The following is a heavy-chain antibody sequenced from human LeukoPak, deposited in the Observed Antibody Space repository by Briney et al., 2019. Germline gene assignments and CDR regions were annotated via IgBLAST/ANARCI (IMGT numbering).Heavy chain of an antibody. J-gene: IGHJ4*02. CDR3: ARDSFSSSYYPDY. CDR2: IWYDGSNK. CDR1: GFTFSSNG. V-gene: IGHV3-33*01. D-gene: IGHD6-6*01. Sequence: PGRSLRLSCAASGFTFSSNGMHWVRQAPGKGLEWVAVIWYDGSNKYYADSVKGRFTISRDNSKNTLYLQMNSLRDEDTAVYYCARDSFSSSYYPDYWGQGTLVTVSS.